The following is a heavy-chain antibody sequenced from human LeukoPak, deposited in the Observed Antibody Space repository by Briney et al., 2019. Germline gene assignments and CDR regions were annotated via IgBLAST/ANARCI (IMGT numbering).Heavy chain of an antibody. J-gene: IGHJ4*02. CDR2: ISYDGSNK. CDR3: ARDTLTVTTYYFDY. Sequence: GGSLRLSCAASGFTFSSYAMHWVRQAPGKGLEWVAVISYDGSNKYYADSVKGRFTISRDNSKNTLYLQMNSLGAEDTAVYYCARDTLTVTTYYFDYWGQGTLVTVSS. CDR1: GFTFSSYA. V-gene: IGHV3-30-3*01. D-gene: IGHD4-11*01.